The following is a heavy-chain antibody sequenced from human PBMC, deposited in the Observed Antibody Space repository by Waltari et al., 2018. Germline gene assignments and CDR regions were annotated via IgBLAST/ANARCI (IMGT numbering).Heavy chain of an antibody. CDR2: IRYDGSNK. CDR3: ANLGDYYYYGMDV. Sequence: QVQLVESGGGVVQPGGTLRLSCAASGFNFSSYGMHGVRQAPGKGLEWVAFIRYDGSNKYYADSVKGRFTISRDNSKNTLYLQMNSLRAEDTAVYYCANLGDYYYYGMDVWGQGTTVTVSS. D-gene: IGHD2-15*01. V-gene: IGHV3-30*02. CDR1: GFNFSSYG. J-gene: IGHJ6*02.